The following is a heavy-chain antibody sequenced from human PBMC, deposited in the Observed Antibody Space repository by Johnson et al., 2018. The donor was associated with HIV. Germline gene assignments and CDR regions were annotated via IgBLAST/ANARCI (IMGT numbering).Heavy chain of an antibody. Sequence: QVQLVEFGGGVVQPGRSLRLSCAASGFTFSSYAMHWVRQAPGKGLEWVAVISYDGSNKYYAGSVKGRFTISRDNAKNSLYLQMNSLRAEDTAVYYCARVGVVGVPNAFDVSGQGTLVTVSS. D-gene: IGHD2-15*01. J-gene: IGHJ3*01. CDR2: ISYDGSNK. CDR3: ARVGVVGVPNAFDV. CDR1: GFTFSSYA. V-gene: IGHV3-30*04.